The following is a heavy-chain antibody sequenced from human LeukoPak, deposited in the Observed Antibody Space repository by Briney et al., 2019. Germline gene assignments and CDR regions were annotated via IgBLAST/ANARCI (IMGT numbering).Heavy chain of an antibody. CDR3: ARVPRYYYGSGCWRNWFDP. CDR1: GGSFSGYY. J-gene: IGHJ5*02. D-gene: IGHD3-10*01. V-gene: IGHV4-34*01. CDR2: INHSGST. Sequence: SETLSLTCAVYGGSFSGYYWSWIRQPPGKGLEWIGEINHSGSTNYNPSLKSRVTISVDTSKNQFSLKLSSVTAADTAVYYCARVPRYYYGSGCWRNWFDPWGQGTLVTVSS.